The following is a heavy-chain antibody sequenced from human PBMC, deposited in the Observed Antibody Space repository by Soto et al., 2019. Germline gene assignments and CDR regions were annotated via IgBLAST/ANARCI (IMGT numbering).Heavy chain of an antibody. CDR1: GFTFSHYA. CDR3: AKADCGGSMRCSTYSYYAVDY. J-gene: IGHJ6*02. D-gene: IGHD2-21*01. CDR2: IRGTGDNT. V-gene: IGHV3-23*01. Sequence: EVQLLESGGALIQPGGSLRLSCAASGFTFSHYAMSWVRQAPGKGLEWVSAIRGTGDNTYYSDSVKGRFTISRDNSKKVQYLQMNILGADDTALYNCAKADCGGSMRCSTYSYYAVDYWGQVPTVTASS.